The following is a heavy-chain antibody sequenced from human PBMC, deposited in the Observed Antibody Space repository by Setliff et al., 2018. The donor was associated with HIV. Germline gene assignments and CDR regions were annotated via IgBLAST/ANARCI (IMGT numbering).Heavy chain of an antibody. CDR1: GGAYPTFA. J-gene: IGHJ6*03. D-gene: IGHD3-10*01. V-gene: IGHV1-69*13. CDR2: IIPIYGTA. CDR3: ASDSPTARFEEVSEHFYFYMDV. Sequence: SVKVSCKASGGAYPTFAFNWVRQAPGQGLEWMGGIIPIYGTANYAQRFLGRATITADGSASTMELTSLTSEDTAVYYCASDSPTARFEEVSEHFYFYMDVWGRGTTVTVSS.